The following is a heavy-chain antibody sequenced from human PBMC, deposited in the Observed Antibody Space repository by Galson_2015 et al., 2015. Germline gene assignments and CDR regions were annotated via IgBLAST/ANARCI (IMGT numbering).Heavy chain of an antibody. J-gene: IGHJ6*02. V-gene: IGHV3-53*01. CDR1: GFTVSSNY. CDR3: ARERGGDCSSTSCYDYYYYGMDV. Sequence: SLRLSCAASGFTVSSNYMSWVRQAPGKGLEWVSVIYSGGSTYYADSVKGRFTISRDNSKNTLYLQMNSLRAEDTAVYYCARERGGDCSSTSCYDYYYYGMDVWGQGTTVTVSS. CDR2: IYSGGST. D-gene: IGHD2-2*01.